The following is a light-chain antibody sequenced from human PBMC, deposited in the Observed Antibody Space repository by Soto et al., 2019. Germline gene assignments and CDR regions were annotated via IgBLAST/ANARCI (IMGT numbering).Light chain of an antibody. CDR3: NSYTTSSTWV. J-gene: IGLJ3*02. V-gene: IGLV2-14*01. CDR1: SSDVGAYNY. Sequence: QSALTQPASVSGSPGQSITISCTGTSSDVGAYNYVSWYQQHPGKAPKVIIYELNNRPSGVSSRFSGAKSGNTASLTISGLQAEDEADYYCNSYTTSSTWVFGGGTKLTVL. CDR2: ELN.